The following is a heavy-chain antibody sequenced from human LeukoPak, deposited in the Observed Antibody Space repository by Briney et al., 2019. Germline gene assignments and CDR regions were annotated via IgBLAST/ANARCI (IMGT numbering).Heavy chain of an antibody. D-gene: IGHD3-10*01. V-gene: IGHV4-38-2*02. CDR3: ARSPHIWFTERGWFDP. CDR2: IYYSGST. Sequence: SETLSLTCSVSGYSISSGFYWSWIRQPPGKGLEWIGYIYYSGSTSYNPSLKSRVTMTVDTSKSQFSLKLSSVTAADTAVYFCARSPHIWFTERGWFDPWGQGTLVTVSS. J-gene: IGHJ5*02. CDR1: GYSISSGFY.